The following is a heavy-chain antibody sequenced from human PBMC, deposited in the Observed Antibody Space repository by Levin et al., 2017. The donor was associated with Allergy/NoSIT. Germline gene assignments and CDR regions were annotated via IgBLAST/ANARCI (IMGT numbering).Heavy chain of an antibody. D-gene: IGHD1-26*01. V-gene: IGHV3-9*01. J-gene: IGHJ4*02. CDR2: ISWNSGSI. Sequence: SLKISCAASGFTFDDYAMHWVRQAPGKGLEWVSGISWNSGSIGYADSVKGRFTISRDNAKNSLYLQMNSLRAEDTALYYCAKDISRLGGWAQENHFDYWGQGTLVTVSS. CDR1: GFTFDDYA. CDR3: AKDISRLGGWAQENHFDY.